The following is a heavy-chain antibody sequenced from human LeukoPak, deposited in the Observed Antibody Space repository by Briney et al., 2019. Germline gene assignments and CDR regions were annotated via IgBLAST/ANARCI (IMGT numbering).Heavy chain of an antibody. J-gene: IGHJ3*02. CDR2: IYHSGST. CDR1: GGSISSSNW. D-gene: IGHD3-22*01. CDR3: ARSLLYDRSGYPCSISCAFDI. V-gene: IGHV4-4*02. Sequence: PSGTLSLTCAVSGGSISSSNWRSWVRQPPGKGLEWIGEIYHSGSTNYNPSLKSRVTISVDKSKNQFSLELSSVTAADTAVYYCARSLLYDRSGYPCSISCAFDIWRQGTMVTVSS.